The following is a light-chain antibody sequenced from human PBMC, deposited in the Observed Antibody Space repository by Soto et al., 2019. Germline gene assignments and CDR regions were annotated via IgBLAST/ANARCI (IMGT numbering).Light chain of an antibody. V-gene: IGLV2-14*01. CDR3: SSYTSSSTLVV. CDR2: DVS. Sequence: QSALTQPASVTGSPGQSITISCTGTSSDVGDYSYVSWYQQHPGKAPKLMIYDVSNRPSGLSTRFSGSKSGNTASLTISGLQAEDEADYYCSSYTSSSTLVVFGGGTKLTVL. J-gene: IGLJ2*01. CDR1: SSDVGDYSY.